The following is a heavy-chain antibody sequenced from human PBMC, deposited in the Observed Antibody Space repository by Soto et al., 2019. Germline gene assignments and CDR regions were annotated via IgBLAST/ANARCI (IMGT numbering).Heavy chain of an antibody. CDR1: GGSFSGYY. D-gene: IGHD2-2*01. CDR3: ARGPHFVVVPAARGNYYYYGMDV. Sequence: LSLTCAVYGGSFSGYYWSWIRQPPGKGLEWIGEINHSGSTNYNPSLKSRVTISVDTSKNQFSLKLSSVTAADTAVYYCARGPHFVVVPAARGNYYYYGMDVWGQGTTVTVSS. CDR2: INHSGST. J-gene: IGHJ6*02. V-gene: IGHV4-34*01.